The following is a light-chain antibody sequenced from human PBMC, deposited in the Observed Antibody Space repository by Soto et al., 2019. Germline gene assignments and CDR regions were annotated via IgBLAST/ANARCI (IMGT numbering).Light chain of an antibody. Sequence: ERVVPQSPPTLSVYTGGRATLSCRASQSISDTLAWYQQKPGQAPRLLIYSASRGATGFPARFSGSGSGTDFTLTISSLQSEDFAVYYCPQYNSWPWTFAQGTKV. CDR3: PQYNSWPWT. CDR2: SAS. CDR1: QSISDT. J-gene: IGKJ1*01. V-gene: IGKV3-15*01.